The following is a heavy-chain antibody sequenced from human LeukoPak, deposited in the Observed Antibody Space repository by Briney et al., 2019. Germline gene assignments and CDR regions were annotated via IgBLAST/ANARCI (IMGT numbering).Heavy chain of an antibody. CDR2: ISSSSSTI. V-gene: IGHV3-48*02. J-gene: IGHJ4*02. CDR3: ASEDIVATSPDY. Sequence: PGGSLRLSCAASGFIFGSYSMNWVRQAPGKGLEWVSYISSSSSTIYYADSVKGRFTISRDNAKNSLYLQMNSLRDEDTAVYYCASEDIVATSPDYWGQGTLVTVSS. CDR1: GFIFGSYS. D-gene: IGHD5-12*01.